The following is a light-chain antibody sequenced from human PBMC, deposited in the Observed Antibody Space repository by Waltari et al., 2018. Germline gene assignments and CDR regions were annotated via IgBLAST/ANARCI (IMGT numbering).Light chain of an antibody. V-gene: IGKV3-20*01. CDR1: QSVGKY. CDR2: DAS. Sequence: EIVLTQSPGPLSLSRGERATLSCRASQSVGKYLAWYQQKPGQAPRLLIYDASTRATGIPDRCSGCGSGTDFSLTISRLEAEDFAVYYCQKYVNLPATFGQGTKVEI. J-gene: IGKJ1*01. CDR3: QKYVNLPAT.